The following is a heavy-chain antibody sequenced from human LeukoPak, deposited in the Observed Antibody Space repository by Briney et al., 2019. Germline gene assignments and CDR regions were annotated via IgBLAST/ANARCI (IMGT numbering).Heavy chain of an antibody. CDR1: GGSISSYY. Sequence: SETLSLTCTVSGGSISSYYWSWIRQPAGKGLEWIGRIYTSGSTNYNPSLKSRVTMSVDTSKNQFSLKLSSVTAADTAVYYCARVYGSSWAYYMDVWGKGTTVTISS. J-gene: IGHJ6*03. D-gene: IGHD6-13*01. CDR2: IYTSGST. V-gene: IGHV4-4*07. CDR3: ARVYGSSWAYYMDV.